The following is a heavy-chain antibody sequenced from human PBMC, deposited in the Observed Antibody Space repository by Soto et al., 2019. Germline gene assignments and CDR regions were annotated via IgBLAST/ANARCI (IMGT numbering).Heavy chain of an antibody. CDR3: AGGAVHTPTWMGA. Sequence: QVQLVQSGAEVKKPGSSMKVSCKASGGAFSGYTFNWVRQAPGQGLEWMGRLIPAVGQANNAQKFQGRLTITPDESASTVYMDLTSLTSEATAVYFCAGGAVHTPTWMGAWGQGTLVTVSS. J-gene: IGHJ5*02. V-gene: IGHV1-69*08. CDR2: LIPAVGQA. CDR1: GGAFSGYT. D-gene: IGHD1-1*01.